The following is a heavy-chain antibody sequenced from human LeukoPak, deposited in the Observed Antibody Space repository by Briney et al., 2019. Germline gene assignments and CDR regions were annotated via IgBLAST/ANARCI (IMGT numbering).Heavy chain of an antibody. CDR2: INHSGSA. J-gene: IGHJ4*02. CDR1: GGSFSGYY. V-gene: IGHV4-34*01. Sequence: PSETLSLTCAVYGGSFSGYYWSWIRQPPGKGLEWIGEINHSGSANYNPSLKSRVTISVDTSKNQFSLKLSSVTAADTAVYYCARGTMTTVTYYFDYWGQGTLVTVSS. D-gene: IGHD4-17*01. CDR3: ARGTMTTVTYYFDY.